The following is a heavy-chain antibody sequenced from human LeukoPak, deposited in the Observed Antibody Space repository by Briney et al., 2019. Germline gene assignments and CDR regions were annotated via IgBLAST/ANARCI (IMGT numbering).Heavy chain of an antibody. V-gene: IGHV4-59*01. J-gene: IGHJ3*02. CDR2: IYYSGST. D-gene: IGHD6-19*01. CDR3: ARASSEQWLTADI. CDR1: GGSISSYY. Sequence: PSETLSLTCTVSGGSISSYYWSWIRQPPGKGLEWIGYIYYSGSTNYNPSLKSRVTISVDTSKNRFSLKLSSVTAADTAVYYCARASSEQWLTADIWGQGTMVTVSS.